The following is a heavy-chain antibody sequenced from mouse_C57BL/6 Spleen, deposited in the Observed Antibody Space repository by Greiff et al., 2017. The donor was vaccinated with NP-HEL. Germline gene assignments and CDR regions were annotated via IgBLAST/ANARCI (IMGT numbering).Heavy chain of an antibody. D-gene: IGHD4-1*01. CDR3: ARWGRIAAGTAWFAY. Sequence: VQLQQSGAELVRPGTSVKVSCKASGYAFTNYLIEWVKQRPGQGLEWIGVINPGSGGTNYKEKFKGKATLTADKSSSTADMQLRSLTSEDSAVYFWARWGRIAAGTAWFAYRGQGTLVTVSA. CDR2: INPGSGGT. CDR1: GYAFTNYL. V-gene: IGHV1-54*01. J-gene: IGHJ3*01.